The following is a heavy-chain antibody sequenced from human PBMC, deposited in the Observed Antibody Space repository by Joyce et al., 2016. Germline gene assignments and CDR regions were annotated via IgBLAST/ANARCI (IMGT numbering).Heavy chain of an antibody. CDR3: ARDSQTHFVADSDSYYGMDV. J-gene: IGHJ6*02. Sequence: VKLVESGGGLVKPGGSLRLSCAVSGLTFSSYNFNWVRQAPGKGLEWVSSISSSSTYINYADSVKGRFTISRDNAKNSLYLQMNSLRAEDTAVYYCARDSQTHFVADSDSYYGMDVWGQGTTVTVSS. V-gene: IGHV3-21*01. D-gene: IGHD6-19*01. CDR1: GLTFSSYN. CDR2: ISSSSTYI.